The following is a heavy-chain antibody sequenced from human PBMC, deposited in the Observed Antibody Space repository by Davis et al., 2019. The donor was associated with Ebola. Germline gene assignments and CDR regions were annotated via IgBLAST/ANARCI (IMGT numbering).Heavy chain of an antibody. CDR2: IYNGGST. V-gene: IGHV4-4*07. Sequence: PSETLSLACTVSGGSISSYYWSWIRQPAGKGLEWIGRIYNGGSTNYNPSLKSRVTISVDTSKNQFSLKLSSVTAADTAVYYCARGPNPSGMDVWGQGTTVTVSS. CDR3: ARGPNPSGMDV. CDR1: GGSISSYY. J-gene: IGHJ6*02.